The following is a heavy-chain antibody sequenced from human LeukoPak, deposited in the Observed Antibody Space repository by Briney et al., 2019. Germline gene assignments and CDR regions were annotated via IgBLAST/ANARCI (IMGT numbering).Heavy chain of an antibody. J-gene: IGHJ6*02. CDR1: GGXISSYY. Sequence: SETLSLTCTVSGGXISSYYCSWIRQPPGKGLEWIGYIYYSGSTNYNPSLKSRVTISVDTTKNQFSLKLSSVTSADTAVYYCAREIGVGATSSIYYYGMDVWGQGTTVTVSS. V-gene: IGHV4-59*01. CDR2: IYYSGST. CDR3: AREIGVGATSSIYYYGMDV. D-gene: IGHD1-26*01.